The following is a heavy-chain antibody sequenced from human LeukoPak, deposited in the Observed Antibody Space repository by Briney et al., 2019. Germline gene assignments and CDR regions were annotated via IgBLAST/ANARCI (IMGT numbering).Heavy chain of an antibody. V-gene: IGHV1-69*05. CDR3: ALAARRDPRNMDV. D-gene: IGHD6-6*01. J-gene: IGHJ6*03. Sequence: VASVKVSCKASGGTFSSYAISWVRQAPGQGLEWMGGIIPIFGTANYAQKFQGRVTITTDESTSTAYMELSSLRSEDTAVYYCALAARRDPRNMDVWGKGTTVTVSS. CDR1: GGTFSSYA. CDR2: IIPIFGTA.